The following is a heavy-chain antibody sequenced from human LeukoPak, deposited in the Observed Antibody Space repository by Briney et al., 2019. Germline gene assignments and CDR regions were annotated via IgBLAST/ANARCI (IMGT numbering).Heavy chain of an antibody. CDR2: IYSGGST. D-gene: IGHD6-13*01. CDR1: GFTVSSNY. V-gene: IGHV3-53*01. CDR3: ARDGAATGYFDY. Sequence: GGSLRLSCAASGFTVSSNYMSWVRQAPGKGLEWVSVIYSGGSTYHADYAQGRSTIYKDHNHNTLHHQMNSLRAEETAVYYCARDGAATGYFDYWGQGTLVTVSS. J-gene: IGHJ4*02.